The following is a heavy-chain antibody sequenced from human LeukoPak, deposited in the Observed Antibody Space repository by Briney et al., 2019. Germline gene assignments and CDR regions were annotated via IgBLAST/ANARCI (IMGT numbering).Heavy chain of an antibody. Sequence: KPSQTLSLTCTVSGGSISSGSYYWSWIRQPAGKGLEWIGRIYTSGSTNYNPSLKSRVTISVDTSKNQFSLKLSSVTAADTAVYYCARGWYDILTGSNWFDPWGQGTLVTVSS. V-gene: IGHV4-61*02. CDR3: ARGWYDILTGSNWFDP. J-gene: IGHJ5*02. CDR2: IYTSGST. CDR1: GGSISSGSYY. D-gene: IGHD3-9*01.